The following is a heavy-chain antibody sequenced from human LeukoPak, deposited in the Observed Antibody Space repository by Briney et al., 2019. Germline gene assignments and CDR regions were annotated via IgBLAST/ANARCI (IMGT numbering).Heavy chain of an antibody. CDR1: GGTFSSYA. Sequence: SVKVSCKASGGTFSSYAISWVRQAPGQGLEWMGGVIPIFGTANYAQKLQGRVTITADKSTSTAYMELSSLRSEDTAVYYCARTILWFGELLTEDWYFDLWGRGTLVTVSS. CDR3: ARTILWFGELLTEDWYFDL. D-gene: IGHD3-10*01. V-gene: IGHV1-69*06. CDR2: VIPIFGTA. J-gene: IGHJ2*01.